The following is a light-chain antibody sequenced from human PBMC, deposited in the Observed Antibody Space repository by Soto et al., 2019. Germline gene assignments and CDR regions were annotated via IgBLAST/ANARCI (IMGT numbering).Light chain of an antibody. Sequence: DIVLTQSPGTLSLSPGERATLSCRASQIVITRYLAWYQQKPGQAPRLLIFDASTRATGIPDRFSGSGSGTDFNLTIHRLDPAEFAVYYCQQYGSSITFGGGTKVELK. CDR2: DAS. CDR3: QQYGSSIT. CDR1: QIVITRY. V-gene: IGKV3-20*01. J-gene: IGKJ4*01.